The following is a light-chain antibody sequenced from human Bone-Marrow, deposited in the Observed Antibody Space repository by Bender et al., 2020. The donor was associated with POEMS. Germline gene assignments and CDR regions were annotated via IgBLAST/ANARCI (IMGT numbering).Light chain of an antibody. CDR2: QDN. Sequence: SYGLTQPPSVSVSPGHTANITCSGDQLGDQYASWYQLKPGQYPVLVIYQDNKRPSGIPERFSGSSSGNIATLTISGTQALDEADYYCQAWDSSSVVFGGGTKLTVL. J-gene: IGLJ2*01. CDR1: QLGDQY. V-gene: IGLV3-1*01. CDR3: QAWDSSSVV.